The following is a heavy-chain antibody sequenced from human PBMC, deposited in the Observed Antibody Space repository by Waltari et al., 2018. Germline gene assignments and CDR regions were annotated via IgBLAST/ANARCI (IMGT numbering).Heavy chain of an antibody. V-gene: IGHV3-7*01. CDR3: VKTRRMNDAFDI. CDR1: GFTFGRNW. J-gene: IGHJ3*02. D-gene: IGHD2-15*01. Sequence: EVQLVESGGGLVQPGGFLRLSCEASGFTFGRNWMSWVRQAPGKGLEWVASIKQYGSEKQYVDSVKGRFTVSRDDAKNSLYLQMIGLRAEDTAIYYCVKTRRMNDAFDIWGQGTMVTVPS. CDR2: IKQYGSEK.